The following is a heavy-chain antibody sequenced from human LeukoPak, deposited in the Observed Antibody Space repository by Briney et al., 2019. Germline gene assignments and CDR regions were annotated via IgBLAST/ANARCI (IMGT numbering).Heavy chain of an antibody. CDR2: IIPIFGTA. D-gene: IGHD1-26*01. CDR1: GGTFSSYA. V-gene: IGHV1-69*13. J-gene: IGHJ6*02. CDR3: ARGGSGSYELYYYYGMDV. Sequence: GASVKVSCKASGGTFSSYAISWVRQAPGQGLEWMGGIIPIFGTANYAQKFQGGVTITADESTSTAYMELSSLRSEDTAVYYCARGGSGSYELYYYYGMDVWGQGTTVTVSS.